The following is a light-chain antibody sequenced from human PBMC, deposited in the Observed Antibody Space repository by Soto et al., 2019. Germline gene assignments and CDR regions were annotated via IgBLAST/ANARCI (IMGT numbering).Light chain of an antibody. V-gene: IGLV1-47*01. J-gene: IGLJ2*01. CDR2: RNN. CDR1: SSNIGSNY. CDR3: ASWDDSLSVRQV. Sequence: QSVLTQPPSASGTPGQRVTISCSGSSSNIGSNYVYWYQQLPGTAPKLLSYRNNQRPSGVPDRFSGSKSGTSASLAISGLRSEDEADYYCASWDDSLSVRQVLGGGTKLTVL.